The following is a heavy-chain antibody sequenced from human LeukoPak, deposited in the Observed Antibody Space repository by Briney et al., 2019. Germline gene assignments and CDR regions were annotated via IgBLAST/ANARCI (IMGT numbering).Heavy chain of an antibody. J-gene: IGHJ5*02. CDR3: AKAPLGYCSSTSCLGPFDP. CDR2: IIPIFGTA. V-gene: IGHV1-69*13. CDR1: GGTFSSYA. D-gene: IGHD2-2*01. Sequence: ASVKASCKASGGTFSSYAISWVRQAPGQGLEWMGGIIPIFGTANYAQKFQGRVTITADESTSTAYMELSSLRSEDTAVYYCAKAPLGYCSSTSCLGPFDPWGQGTLVTVSS.